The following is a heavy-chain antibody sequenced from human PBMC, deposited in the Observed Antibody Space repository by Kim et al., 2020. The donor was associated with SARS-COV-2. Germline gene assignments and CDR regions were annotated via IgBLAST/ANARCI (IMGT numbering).Heavy chain of an antibody. D-gene: IGHD3-9*01. CDR2: ISYSGST. V-gene: IGHV4-30-4*01. CDR3: ARSNYDILTGPTAFDI. J-gene: IGHJ3*02. Sequence: SETLSLTCTVSGGSISSGDYDWSWIRQAPGKGLEWIGYISYSGSTYYNPSLKSRVTISVDTSKNQFSLRLSSVTAADSAVYYCARSNYDILTGPTAFDIWGQGTMVTVSS. CDR1: GGSISSGDYD.